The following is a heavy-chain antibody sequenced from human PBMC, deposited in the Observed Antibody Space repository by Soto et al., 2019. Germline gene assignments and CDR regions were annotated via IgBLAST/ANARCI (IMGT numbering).Heavy chain of an antibody. Sequence: EVQLLESGGGLVQPGGSLRLSCAASGFTFSSYAMSWVRQAPGKGLEWVSAISGSGGSTYYADSVKGRFTISRDNYKNTPYLQMTSRRAEDTAVNYCAKNQIWADGKVTSQDACDIWGGGTMVTVSS. CDR3: AKNQIWADGKVTSQDACDI. D-gene: IGHD4-17*01. CDR1: GFTFSSYA. CDR2: ISGSGGST. V-gene: IGHV3-23*01. J-gene: IGHJ3*02.